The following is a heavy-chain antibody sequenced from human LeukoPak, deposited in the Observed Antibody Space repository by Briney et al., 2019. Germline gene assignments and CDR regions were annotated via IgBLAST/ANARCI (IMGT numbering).Heavy chain of an antibody. CDR2: ISYDGSNK. V-gene: IGHV3-30-3*01. D-gene: IGHD3-22*01. J-gene: IGHJ4*02. Sequence: GRSLRLSCAASGFTFSSYAMHWVRLAPGKGLEWVAVISYDGSNKYYADSVKGRFTISRDNSKNTLYLQMNSLRAEDTAVYYCAREFHYDSSGPFDYWGQGTLVTVSS. CDR3: AREFHYDSSGPFDY. CDR1: GFTFSSYA.